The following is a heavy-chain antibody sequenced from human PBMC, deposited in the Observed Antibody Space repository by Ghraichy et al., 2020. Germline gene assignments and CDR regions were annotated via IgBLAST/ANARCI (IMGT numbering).Heavy chain of an antibody. CDR1: GGSISSSNW. CDR3: ARGEDSSSGYVFDY. V-gene: IGHV4-4*02. CDR2: IYHSGST. Sequence: SETLSLTCAVSGGSISSSNWWSWVRQPPGKGLEWIGEIYHSGSTNYNPSLKSRVTISVDKSKNQFSLKLSSVTAADTAVYYCARGEDSSSGYVFDYWGQGTLVTVSS. J-gene: IGHJ4*02. D-gene: IGHD6-13*01.